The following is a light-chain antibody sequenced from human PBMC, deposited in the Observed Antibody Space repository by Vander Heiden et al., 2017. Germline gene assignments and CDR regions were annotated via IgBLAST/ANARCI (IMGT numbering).Light chain of an antibody. CDR2: VNS. CDR1: SSNIGAGHD. V-gene: IGLV1-40*01. J-gene: IGLJ2*01. Sequence: QSVLTQPPSVSGAPGPRVTISCSGSSSNIGAGHDVHWYQHVPGTAPKLLIYVNSNRPSGVPDRFSGSKSGTSASLAITGLQAEDEADYYCQSYDTSLNGYVVFGGGTKLTVL. CDR3: QSYDTSLNGYVV.